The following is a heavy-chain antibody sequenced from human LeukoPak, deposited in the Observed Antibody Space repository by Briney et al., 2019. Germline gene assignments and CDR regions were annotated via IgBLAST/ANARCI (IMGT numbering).Heavy chain of an antibody. CDR1: GYTFSSYA. CDR3: AREVAVGSFDY. J-gene: IGHJ4*02. V-gene: IGHV3-23*03. D-gene: IGHD6-19*01. Sequence: PGGSLRLSCAASGYTFSSYAMSWVRQAPGKGLEWVSVIYSGGSTYYADSVKGRFTISRDNSKNTLYLQMNSLRVEDTAVYYCAREVAVGSFDYWGQGTLVTVSS. CDR2: IYSGGST.